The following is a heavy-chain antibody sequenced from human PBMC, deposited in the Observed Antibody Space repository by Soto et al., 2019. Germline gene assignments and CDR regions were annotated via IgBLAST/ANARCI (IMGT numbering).Heavy chain of an antibody. V-gene: IGHV5-51*01. CDR3: ARPRSPIADYGDYAGPNMGPDDAFDI. D-gene: IGHD4-17*01. CDR2: IYPGDSDT. CDR1: GYSFTSYW. J-gene: IGHJ3*02. Sequence: GESLKISCKGSGYSFTSYWIGWVRQMPGKGLEWMGIIYPGDSDTRYSPSFQGQVTISADKSISTAYLQWSSLKASDTAMYYCARPRSPIADYGDYAGPNMGPDDAFDIWGQGTMVTVSS.